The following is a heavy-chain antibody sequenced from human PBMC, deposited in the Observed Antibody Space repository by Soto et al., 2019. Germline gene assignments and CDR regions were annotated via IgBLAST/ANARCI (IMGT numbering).Heavy chain of an antibody. V-gene: IGHV5-51*01. Sequence: HGESLKISCNGSGYSFTSYWIGWVRQMPGKGLEWMGIIYPGDSDTRYSPSFQGQVTISADKSISTAYLQWSSLKASDTAMYYCASSRAASSSSTLYYYYYGMDVWGQGTTVTVSS. CDR3: ASSRAASSSSTLYYYYYGMDV. D-gene: IGHD6-6*01. CDR2: IYPGDSDT. CDR1: GYSFTSYW. J-gene: IGHJ6*02.